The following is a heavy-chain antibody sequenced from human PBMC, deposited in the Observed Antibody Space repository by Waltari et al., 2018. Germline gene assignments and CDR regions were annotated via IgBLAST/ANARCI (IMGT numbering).Heavy chain of an antibody. CDR2: INHRGNI. J-gene: IGHJ4*02. CDR1: GGSFSGHS. V-gene: IGHV4-34*02. D-gene: IGHD2-21*01. Sequence: QVQLQQWGARLLKPSETLSLTCAVSGGSFSGHSWAWIRQAPGKGLEWIGEINHRGNINHNPSLKSRVTISVDTSKSQFSLSLNSVTAADTAVYYCARNSRDGYRLPGIIAYWGQGSLVTVSS. CDR3: ARNSRDGYRLPGIIAY.